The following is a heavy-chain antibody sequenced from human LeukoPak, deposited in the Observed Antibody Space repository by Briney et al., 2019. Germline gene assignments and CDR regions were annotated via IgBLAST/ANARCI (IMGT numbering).Heavy chain of an antibody. D-gene: IGHD3-10*01. V-gene: IGHV4-30-4*07. CDR2: LFYSGNT. Sequence: SETLSLTCAVSGGSISSGSYSWTWIRQPPGKGLEWIGYLFYSGNTYYNPSLKSRVSISVDTSNNQFSLKLSSVTAADTAVYYCARELGGYGPGSHFDYWGQGTLVTVSS. J-gene: IGHJ4*02. CDR3: ARELGGYGPGSHFDY. CDR1: GGSISSGSYS.